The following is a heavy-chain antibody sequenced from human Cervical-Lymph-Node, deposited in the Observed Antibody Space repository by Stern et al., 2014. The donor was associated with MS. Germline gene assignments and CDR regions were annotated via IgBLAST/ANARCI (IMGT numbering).Heavy chain of an antibody. V-gene: IGHV4-59*01. CDR2: IYYSGST. J-gene: IGHJ6*02. Sequence: QLQLQESGPGLVKPSETLSLTCTVSGGSISSYYWSWIRQPPGKGLEWIGYIYYSGSTNYNPSLKSRVTISVDTSKNHFSLKLSSVTAADTAVYYCARDRPYYYGMDVWGQGTTVTVSS. CDR3: ARDRPYYYGMDV. D-gene: IGHD6-6*01. CDR1: GGSISSYY.